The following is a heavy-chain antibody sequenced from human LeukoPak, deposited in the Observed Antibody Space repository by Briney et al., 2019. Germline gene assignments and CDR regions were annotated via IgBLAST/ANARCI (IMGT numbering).Heavy chain of an antibody. CDR3: AGRDRKMTSYYGSAKGWFDP. CDR1: GGSFSGYH. Sequence: ASETLSLTCAVYGGSFSGYHWSWIRQPPGKGLEWIGEINHSGSTNYNPSLKSRVTISVDTSKNQFSLKLSSVTAADTAVYCRAGRDRKMTSYYGSAKGWFDPWGQGTLVTVSS. V-gene: IGHV4-34*01. D-gene: IGHD3-10*01. J-gene: IGHJ5*02. CDR2: INHSGST.